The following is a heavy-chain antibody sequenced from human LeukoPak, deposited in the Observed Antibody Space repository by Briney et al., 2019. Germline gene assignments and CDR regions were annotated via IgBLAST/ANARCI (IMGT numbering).Heavy chain of an antibody. CDR2: ITSSSRDI. Sequence: PGGPLVSSGASAGFPFSSHWMNGARTRPGRGGEGAAFITSSSRDIYSAGSLKGRFPIYRDNAKISLFLQMNSLRAEDTAVYYCARVGVGDNLRWTFDSWGQGTLVTVSS. CDR3: ARVGVGDNLRWTFDS. V-gene: IGHV3-21*04. CDR1: GFPFSSHW. D-gene: IGHD1-26*01. J-gene: IGHJ4*02.